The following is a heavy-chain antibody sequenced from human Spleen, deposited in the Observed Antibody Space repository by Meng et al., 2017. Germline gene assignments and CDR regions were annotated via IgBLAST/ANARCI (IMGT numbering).Heavy chain of an antibody. D-gene: IGHD2-21*01. CDR2: IHHSGSA. J-gene: IGHJ4*02. CDR3: ASFDHIPRRNYFDY. Sequence: QVQLQDSGPGAVKPSQPLSLTCTVSGDSISSAEYYWNWIRQPPGKGLEWIGYIHHSGSAYYNPSLKSRVSISVDTSKNQFSLNLNSMTAADTAVYYCASFDHIPRRNYFDYWGQGTLVTVSS. V-gene: IGHV4-30-4*01. CDR1: GDSISSAEYY.